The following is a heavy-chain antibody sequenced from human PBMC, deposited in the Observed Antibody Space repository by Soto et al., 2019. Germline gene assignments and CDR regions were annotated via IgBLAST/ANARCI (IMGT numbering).Heavy chain of an antibody. V-gene: IGHV3-23*01. CDR3: AKDPAVYGDKRGQFDY. Sequence: EVQLLESGGGLVQPGGSLRLSCAASGFTFSSYAMSWVRQAPGKGLEWDSAISGSGGSTYYADSVKGRFTISRDNSKNTLYLQMNSLRAEDTAVYYCAKDPAVYGDKRGQFDYWGQGTLVTVSS. D-gene: IGHD4-17*01. CDR1: GFTFSSYA. CDR2: ISGSGGST. J-gene: IGHJ4*02.